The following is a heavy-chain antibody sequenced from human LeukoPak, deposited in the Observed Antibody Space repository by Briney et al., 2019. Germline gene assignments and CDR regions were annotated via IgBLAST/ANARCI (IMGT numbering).Heavy chain of an antibody. CDR3: ARDPGYSSTWYGY. J-gene: IGHJ4*02. CDR2: INTNTGNP. Sequence: GASVKVSCKASGGTFSSYAISWVRQAPGQGLEWMGWINTNTGNPTYAQGFTGRFVFSLDTSVSTAYLEISSLKAEDTAVYYCARDPGYSSTWYGYWGQGTLVTVSS. V-gene: IGHV7-4-1*02. CDR1: GGTFSSYA. D-gene: IGHD6-13*01.